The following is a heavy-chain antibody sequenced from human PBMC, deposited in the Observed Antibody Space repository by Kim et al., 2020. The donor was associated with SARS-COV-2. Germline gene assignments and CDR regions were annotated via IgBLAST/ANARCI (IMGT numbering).Heavy chain of an antibody. CDR2: IYYSSST. J-gene: IGHJ4*02. V-gene: IGHV4-39*01. D-gene: IGHD3-16*01. Sequence: IYYSSSTYYNPSLKSRVTISVDTSKNQFSLKLSSVTAADTAVYYCAIYGYWGQGTLVTVSS. CDR3: AIYGY.